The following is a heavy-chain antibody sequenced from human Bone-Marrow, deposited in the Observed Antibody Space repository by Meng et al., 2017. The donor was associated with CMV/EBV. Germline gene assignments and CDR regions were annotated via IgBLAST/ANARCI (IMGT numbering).Heavy chain of an antibody. CDR3: ARVVNYYHGMDV. Sequence: GESLKISCVASGFTFSSYAMHWVRQAPGKGLEWVAFTSYDGDNKNYGDSVKGRFTISRDNSKNTLYLEMKSLRVEDTAVYYYARVVNYYHGMDVWGQGTTVTVSS. CDR1: GFTFSSYA. J-gene: IGHJ6*02. D-gene: IGHD2-21*01. V-gene: IGHV3-30-3*01. CDR2: TSYDGDNK.